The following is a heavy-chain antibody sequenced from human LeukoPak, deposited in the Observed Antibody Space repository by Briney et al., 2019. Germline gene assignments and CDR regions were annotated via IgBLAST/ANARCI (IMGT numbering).Heavy chain of an antibody. CDR1: GFTFSSYS. D-gene: IGHD5/OR15-5a*01. J-gene: IGHJ4*02. Sequence: GGSLRLSCAASGFTFSSYSVNWVRQAPGKGLEWVSSISSSSSYIYYADSVKGRFTISRDNAKNSLYLQMNSLRAEDTAVYYCARAVSSGRFDYWGQGTLVTVSS. CDR2: ISSSSSYI. CDR3: ARAVSSGRFDY. V-gene: IGHV3-21*01.